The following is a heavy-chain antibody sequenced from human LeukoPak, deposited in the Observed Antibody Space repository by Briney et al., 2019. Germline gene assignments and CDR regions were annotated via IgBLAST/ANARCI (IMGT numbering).Heavy chain of an antibody. CDR1: GYTFTNHW. CDR2: IYPGDSDT. V-gene: IGHV5-51*01. CDR3: ARSGHGSGTGWFDP. J-gene: IGHJ5*02. Sequence: GESLKISCKASGYTFTNHWIAWVRQMPGKGLEWMGNIYPGDSDTRYSPSFQGQVSISADKSITTAYLQWSSLKASDTAMYYCARSGHGSGTGWFDPWGQGTLVTVSS. D-gene: IGHD3-10*01.